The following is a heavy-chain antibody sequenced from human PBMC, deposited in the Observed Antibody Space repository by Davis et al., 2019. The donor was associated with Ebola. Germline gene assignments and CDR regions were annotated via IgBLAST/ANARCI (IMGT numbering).Heavy chain of an antibody. CDR2: IYYSGST. V-gene: IGHV4-59*12. CDR1: GGSFSSYY. CDR3: AREAYGGNAIDY. Sequence: SETLSLTCAVYGGSFSSYYWSWIRQPPGKGLEWIGYIYYSGSTNYNPSLKSRVTISVDTSKNQFSLKLSSVTAADTAVYYCAREAYGGNAIDYWGQGTLVTVSS. D-gene: IGHD4-23*01. J-gene: IGHJ4*02.